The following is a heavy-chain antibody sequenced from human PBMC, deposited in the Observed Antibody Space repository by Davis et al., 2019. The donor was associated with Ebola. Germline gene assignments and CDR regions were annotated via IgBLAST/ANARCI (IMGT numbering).Heavy chain of an antibody. V-gene: IGHV3-23*01. CDR2: ISGSGGRT. J-gene: IGHJ3*02. CDR1: GFTFSSYG. Sequence: PGGSLRLSCAASGFTFSSYGMSWVRQAPGKGLEWVSGISGSGGRTYYADSVKGRFTISRDNSKNTLYLQMNSLRAEDTAVYYCAKDTGEWELLYAFDIWGQGTMVTVSS. CDR3: AKDTGEWELLYAFDI. D-gene: IGHD1-26*01.